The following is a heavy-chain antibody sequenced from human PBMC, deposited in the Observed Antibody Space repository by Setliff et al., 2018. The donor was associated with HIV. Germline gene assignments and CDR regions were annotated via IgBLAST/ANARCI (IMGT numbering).Heavy chain of an antibody. V-gene: IGHV1-18*01. Sequence: ASVKVSCKASGYTFNNYGISWVRQAPGQGLEWMGWINTHSGYTNYAQNVQGRVTVTMDTSTNTFYMELSSLKSEDTAVYYCTRNLYYYASGIHFGVYWGQGTPVTVSS. CDR3: TRNLYYYASGIHFGVY. J-gene: IGHJ4*02. CDR1: GYTFNNYG. CDR2: INTHSGYT. D-gene: IGHD3-10*01.